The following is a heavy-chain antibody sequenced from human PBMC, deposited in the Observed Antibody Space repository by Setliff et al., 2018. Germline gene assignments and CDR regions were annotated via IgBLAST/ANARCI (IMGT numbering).Heavy chain of an antibody. Sequence: KVSCKASGDSFSNYAISWVRQAPGQGLEWMGGIIPMFGTPAYTQKFQDRVMITTDESTSTAYMELNSLTSEDTAVYYCARSPAVLGIVYLDPWGQGTLVTVSS. J-gene: IGHJ5*02. D-gene: IGHD2-15*01. CDR1: GDSFSNYA. CDR2: IIPMFGTP. V-gene: IGHV1-69*05. CDR3: ARSPAVLGIVYLDP.